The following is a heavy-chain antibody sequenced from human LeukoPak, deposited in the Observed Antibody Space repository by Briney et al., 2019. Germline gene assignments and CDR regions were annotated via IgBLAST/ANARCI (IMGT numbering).Heavy chain of an antibody. CDR2: IGTAGDT. CDR3: ARDVRYGMDV. V-gene: IGHV3-13*01. CDR1: GFTFSNYD. J-gene: IGHJ6*02. Sequence: GGSLRLSCAASGFTFSNYDMHWVRQATGKGLEWVSGIGTAGDTYYPDSVKGRFTISRDSAKNTLYLQMNSLSAEDTAVYYCARDVRYGMDVWGRGTTVTVSS.